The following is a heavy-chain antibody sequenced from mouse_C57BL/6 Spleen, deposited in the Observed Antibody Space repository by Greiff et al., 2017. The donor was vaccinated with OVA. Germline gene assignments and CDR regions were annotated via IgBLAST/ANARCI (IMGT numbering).Heavy chain of an antibody. Sequence: ESGPGLVKPSQSLSLTCSVTGYSITSGYYWNWIRQFPGNKLEWMGYISYDGSNNYNPSLKNRISITRDTSKNQFFLKLNSVTTEDTATYYCARDFDYDGTGFDYWGQGTTLTVSS. J-gene: IGHJ2*01. CDR2: ISYDGSN. D-gene: IGHD2-4*01. V-gene: IGHV3-6*01. CDR1: GYSITSGYY. CDR3: ARDFDYDGTGFDY.